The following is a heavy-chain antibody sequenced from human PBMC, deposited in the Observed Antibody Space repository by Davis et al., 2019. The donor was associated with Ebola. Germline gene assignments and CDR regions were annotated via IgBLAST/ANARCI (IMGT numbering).Heavy chain of an antibody. CDR3: ARSSRVFGVVMFYGMDV. J-gene: IGHJ6*02. Sequence: ASVKVSCKASGYTFTGYYMHWVRQAPGQGLEWMGWINPNSGGTNYAQKFQGWVTMTRDTSISTAYMELSRLRSDDTAVYYCARSSRVFGVVMFYGMDVWGQGTTVTVSS. CDR2: INPNSGGT. D-gene: IGHD3-3*01. CDR1: GYTFTGYY. V-gene: IGHV1-2*04.